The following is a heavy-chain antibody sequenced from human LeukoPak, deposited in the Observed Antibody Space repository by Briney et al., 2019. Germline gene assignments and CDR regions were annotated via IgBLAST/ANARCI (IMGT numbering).Heavy chain of an antibody. CDR1: GFTFSSYG. Sequence: GRSLRLSCAASGFTFSSYGMHWVRQAPGKGLEWVAVIWYDGSIKFYVDSVKGRFTISRDNSKNTLYLQMSSLRGEDTAVYYCARGLEMATITGDYYYGMDVWGQGTTVTVSS. J-gene: IGHJ6*02. CDR2: IWYDGSIK. V-gene: IGHV3-33*01. CDR3: ARGLEMATITGDYYYGMDV. D-gene: IGHD5-24*01.